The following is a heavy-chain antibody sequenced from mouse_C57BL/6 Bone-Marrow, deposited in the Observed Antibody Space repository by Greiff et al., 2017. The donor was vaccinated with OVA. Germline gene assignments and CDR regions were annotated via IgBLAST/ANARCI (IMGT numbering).Heavy chain of an antibody. V-gene: IGHV5-4*03. CDR1: GFTFSSYA. Sequence: EVKVVESGGGLVKPGGSLKLSCAASGFTFSSYAMSWVRQTPEKRLEWVATISDGGSYTYYPDNVKGRFTISRDNAKNNLYLQMSHLKSEDTAMYYCARRLYDYYAMDYWGQGTSVTVSS. CDR2: ISDGGSYT. D-gene: IGHD1-1*01. J-gene: IGHJ4*01. CDR3: ARRLYDYYAMDY.